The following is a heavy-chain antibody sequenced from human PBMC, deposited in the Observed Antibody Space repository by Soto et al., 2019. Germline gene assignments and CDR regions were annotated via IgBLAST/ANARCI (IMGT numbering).Heavy chain of an antibody. Sequence: QVQLVQSGAEVKKPGASVKVSCKASGYTFTSYYMHWVRQAPGQGLEWMGIINPSGGSTSYAQKFQGRVTMTRDTSTSTVYMELSSLRSEDTAVYYCARGPYYDILTGYPKGPEDYFDYWGQGTLVTVSS. CDR1: GYTFTSYY. CDR3: ARGPYYDILTGYPKGPEDYFDY. D-gene: IGHD3-9*01. J-gene: IGHJ4*02. CDR2: INPSGGST. V-gene: IGHV1-46*01.